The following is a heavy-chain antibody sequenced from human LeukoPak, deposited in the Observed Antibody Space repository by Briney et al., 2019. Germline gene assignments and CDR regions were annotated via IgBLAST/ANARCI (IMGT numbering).Heavy chain of an antibody. CDR1: GYTFTSYD. Sequence: ASVKVSCKASGYTFTSYDINWVRQATGQGLEWMGWMNPNSGNTGYAQKFQGRVTITRNTSISTAYMELSSLRSEDTAVYYCARAYYDFWSGYYLNWFDPWGQGTLVTVSS. CDR3: ARAYYDFWSGYYLNWFDP. CDR2: MNPNSGNT. D-gene: IGHD3-3*01. J-gene: IGHJ5*02. V-gene: IGHV1-8*03.